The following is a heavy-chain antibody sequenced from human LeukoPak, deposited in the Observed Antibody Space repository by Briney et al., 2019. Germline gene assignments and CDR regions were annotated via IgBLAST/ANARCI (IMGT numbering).Heavy chain of an antibody. J-gene: IGHJ4*02. Sequence: SETLSLTCSVSGDSISSYYWTWIRQTPGKGLEWIAYIHYNGNTKSNPSLKSRVTISLDTSKNQFSLKLNSVTAADTAVYYCASHYGSGSFYSPFDYWGQGTLVTVSS. D-gene: IGHD3-10*01. V-gene: IGHV4-59*01. CDR2: IHYNGNT. CDR1: GDSISSYY. CDR3: ASHYGSGSFYSPFDY.